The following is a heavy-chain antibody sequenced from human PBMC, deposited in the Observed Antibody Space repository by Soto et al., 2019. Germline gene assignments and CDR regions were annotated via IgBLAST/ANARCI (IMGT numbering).Heavy chain of an antibody. CDR1: GFTFSSYS. CDR3: ARALLWFGELGGGTDY. V-gene: IGHV3-48*02. D-gene: IGHD3-10*01. J-gene: IGHJ4*02. Sequence: GSLRISCASSGFTFSSYSMNWVRQAPGKGLEWVSYISISSSTIYYADSVKGRFTISRDNAKNSLYLQMNSLRDEDTAVYYCARALLWFGELGGGTDYWGQGTLVTVSS. CDR2: ISISSSTI.